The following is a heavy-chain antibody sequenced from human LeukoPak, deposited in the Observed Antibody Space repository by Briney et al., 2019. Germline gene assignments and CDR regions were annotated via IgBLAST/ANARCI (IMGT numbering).Heavy chain of an antibody. CDR2: SRNKANSYTT. Sequence: GGSLRLSCAASGFTFSDHYMDWVRQAPGKGLEWVGRSRNKANSYTTEYAASVKDRFTISRDDSKNSLYLQMNSLKTEDTAVYYCATGEYYNDSSGYYVDYWGQGTLVTVSS. J-gene: IGHJ4*02. CDR1: GFTFSDHY. D-gene: IGHD3-22*01. CDR3: ATGEYYNDSSGYYVDY. V-gene: IGHV3-72*01.